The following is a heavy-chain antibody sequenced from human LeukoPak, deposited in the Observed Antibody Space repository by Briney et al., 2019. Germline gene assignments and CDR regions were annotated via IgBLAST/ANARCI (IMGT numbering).Heavy chain of an antibody. D-gene: IGHD3-10*01. CDR1: GFTFSSYD. J-gene: IGHJ6*02. CDR3: ARSLMVRGVISYYGMDV. CDR2: IGTAGDT. V-gene: IGHV3-13*01. Sequence: EGSLRLSCAASGFTFSSYDMHWVRQATGKGLEWVSAIGTAGDTYYPGSAKGRFTISRENAKNSLYLQMNSLRAGDTAVYYCARSLMVRGVISYYGMDVWGQGTTVTVSS.